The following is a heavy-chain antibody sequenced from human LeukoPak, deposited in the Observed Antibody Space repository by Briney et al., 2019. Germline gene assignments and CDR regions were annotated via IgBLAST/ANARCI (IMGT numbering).Heavy chain of an antibody. D-gene: IGHD2-2*01. J-gene: IGHJ4*02. CDR3: ARVGRLGLGYCSGTSCYGYYFDY. Sequence: ASVKVSCKASGYTFTSYYMHWVRQAPGQGLEWMGIINPSGGSTSYAQKFQGRVTMTRDMSTSTVYMELSSLRSEDTAVYYCARVGRLGLGYCSGTSCYGYYFDYWGQGTLVTVSS. V-gene: IGHV1-46*01. CDR1: GYTFTSYY. CDR2: INPSGGST.